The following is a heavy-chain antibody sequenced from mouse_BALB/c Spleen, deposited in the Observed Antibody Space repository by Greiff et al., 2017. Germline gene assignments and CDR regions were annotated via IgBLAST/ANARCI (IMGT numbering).Heavy chain of an antibody. CDR1: GFTFSSYT. CDR2: ISNGGGST. D-gene: IGHD2-1*01. V-gene: IGHV5-12-2*01. CDR3: ARPDYGNAWFAY. Sequence: EVQGVESGGGLVQPGGSLKLSCAASGFTFSSYTMSWVRQTPEKRLEWVAYISNGGGSTYYPDTVKGRFTISRDNAKNTLYLQMSSLKSEDTAMYYCARPDYGNAWFAYWGQGTLVTVSA. J-gene: IGHJ3*01.